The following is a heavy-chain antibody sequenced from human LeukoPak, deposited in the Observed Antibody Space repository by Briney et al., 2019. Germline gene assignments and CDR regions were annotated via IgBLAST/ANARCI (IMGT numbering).Heavy chain of an antibody. CDR1: GYTFTSYG. D-gene: IGHD3-16*01. CDR3: AREWGARGVGGPYYYYGMDV. J-gene: IGHJ6*02. CDR2: ISAYNGNT. Sequence: RASVTVSCKASGYTFTSYGISWVRQTPGQGLEWMGWISAYNGNTNYAQKLQGRVTMTTDTSTSTAYMELRSLRSDDTAVYYCAREWGARGVGGPYYYYGMDVWGQGTTVTVSS. V-gene: IGHV1-18*01.